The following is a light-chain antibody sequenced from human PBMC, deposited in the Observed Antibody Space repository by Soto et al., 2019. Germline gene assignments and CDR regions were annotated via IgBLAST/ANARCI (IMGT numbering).Light chain of an antibody. V-gene: IGKV1-39*01. CDR3: QQSYSMPRT. CDR2: AAS. J-gene: IGKJ4*01. CDR1: QGISTY. Sequence: DIPMTQSPSSLSASVGDRVTITCRASQGISTYLNWYQQKPGKAPKLLIYAASSLQSGVPSRFSGSGSGTDFTVTISSLQPEDFATYYCQQSYSMPRTFGGGTKVEIK.